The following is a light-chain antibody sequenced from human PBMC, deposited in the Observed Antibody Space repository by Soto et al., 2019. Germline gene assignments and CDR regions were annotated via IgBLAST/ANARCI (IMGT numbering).Light chain of an antibody. J-gene: IGKJ4*01. V-gene: IGKV1-5*01. Sequence: DIQMTQSPSTLSASVGDRVTITCRASQSISSWLAWYQQKPGKAPKVLIYDASSLESGVPSRFSGNGSGTEFTLTISSLQPDDFATYYCQQYNSYSLTFGGGTKVEIK. CDR3: QQYNSYSLT. CDR1: QSISSW. CDR2: DAS.